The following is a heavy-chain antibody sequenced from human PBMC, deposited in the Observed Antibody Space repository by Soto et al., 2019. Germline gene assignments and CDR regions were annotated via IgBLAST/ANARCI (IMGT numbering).Heavy chain of an antibody. CDR2: ISYDGSNK. V-gene: IGHV3-30-3*01. D-gene: IGHD3-10*01. J-gene: IGHJ4*02. CDR3: AGVPWSGGWATHDY. CDR1: GFTFSSYA. Sequence: QVQLVESGGGVVQPGRSLRLSCAASGFTFSSYAMHWVRQAPGKGLEWVAVISYDGSNKYYAESVKGRFTIARDNSKNTLDLQINTLRAEDPAVYYWAGVPWSGGWATHDYCGQGALGSVST.